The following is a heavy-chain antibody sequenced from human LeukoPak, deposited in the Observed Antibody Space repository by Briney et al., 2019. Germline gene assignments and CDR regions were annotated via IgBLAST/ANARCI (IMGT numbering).Heavy chain of an antibody. CDR3: VLYSSSSSGPSYYLDH. D-gene: IGHD6-6*01. J-gene: IGHJ4*02. V-gene: IGHV3-74*01. Sequence: GGSLRLSCAASGFTLRNYWMHWVRQVPGRGLVWVSRISGDGSGTNYADSVKGRFTISRDNTKNTVYLQINNLRAEDTAFYFCVLYSSSSSGPSYYLDHGGQDTLVTVSS. CDR1: GFTLRNYW. CDR2: ISGDGSGT.